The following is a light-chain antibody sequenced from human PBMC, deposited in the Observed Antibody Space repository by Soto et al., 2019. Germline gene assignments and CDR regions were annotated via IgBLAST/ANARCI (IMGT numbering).Light chain of an antibody. CDR3: YSYSSTNTGV. V-gene: IGLV2-14*03. J-gene: IGLJ3*02. Sequence: QSALTQPASVSGSLGQSITISCTETSSDVFFYNFVSWYQQHPGKAPKLIIFDGSSRPSGVSTRFSGSRSGNTASLTISGLQAEDEAGYYCYSYSSTNTGVFGGGTKVTVL. CDR2: DGS. CDR1: SSDVFFYNF.